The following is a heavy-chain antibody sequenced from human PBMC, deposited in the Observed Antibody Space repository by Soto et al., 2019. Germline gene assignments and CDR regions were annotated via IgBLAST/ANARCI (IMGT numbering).Heavy chain of an antibody. Sequence: SMRLSCAASGFIFKDYSMTRIRKDKGKGLEWVSYISNGDETTQYADSVKGRFTVSRDNAKKVLFLQMSSLRVDDTAVYYCARDPQRRDGYNFDSWGRGALVTVSS. CDR2: ISNGDETT. CDR3: ARDPQRRDGYNFDS. V-gene: IGHV3-11*01. J-gene: IGHJ5*01. CDR1: GFIFKDYS. D-gene: IGHD5-12*01.